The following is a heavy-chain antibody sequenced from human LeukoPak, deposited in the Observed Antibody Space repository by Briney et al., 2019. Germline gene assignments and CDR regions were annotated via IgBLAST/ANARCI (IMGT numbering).Heavy chain of an antibody. D-gene: IGHD1-1*01. CDR1: GGSISSYY. Sequence: SETLSLTCTVSGGSISSYYWSWIRQPPGKGLEWIGYIYYSGSTNYNPSLKSRVTISVDASKNQFSLKLSSVTAADTAVYYCARDRKGTHSLDYWGQGTLVTVSS. V-gene: IGHV4-59*01. CDR2: IYYSGST. CDR3: ARDRKGTHSLDY. J-gene: IGHJ4*02.